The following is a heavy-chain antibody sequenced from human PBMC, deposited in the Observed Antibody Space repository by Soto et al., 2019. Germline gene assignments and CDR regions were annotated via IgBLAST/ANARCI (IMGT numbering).Heavy chain of an antibody. CDR3: AKGSVIKARYFYAMDV. CDR1: GFTFSNYA. CDR2: ISFDGRYE. D-gene: IGHD2-21*01. V-gene: IGHV3-30*18. Sequence: PGGSLRLSCAASGFTFSNYALHWVRQAPGRGLEWVSVISFDGRYEYYADSVKGRFTISRENSKRTIYLEVNNVRTDDTAVYFCAKGSVIKARYFYAMDVWGQGTTVTVSS. J-gene: IGHJ6*02.